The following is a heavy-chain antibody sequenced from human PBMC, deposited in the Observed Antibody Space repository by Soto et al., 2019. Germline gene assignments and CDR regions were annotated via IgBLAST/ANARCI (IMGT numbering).Heavy chain of an antibody. CDR2: ITHVGGT. D-gene: IGHD3-9*01. CDR3: GGIRYQLSSAVHWLES. Sequence: PSETLSLPCAVDGGFLSESYWTWIRQPPGKRLEWNGEITHVGGTNYNQSLKRRVKMPVDTSQNRFTLRPISVTAADTALYSCGGIRYQLSSAVHWLESWGQGPPVTVSS. J-gene: IGHJ4*01. V-gene: IGHV4-34*01. CDR1: GGFLSESY.